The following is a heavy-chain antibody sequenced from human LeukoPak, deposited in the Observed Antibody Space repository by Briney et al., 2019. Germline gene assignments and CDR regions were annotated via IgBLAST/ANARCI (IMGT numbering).Heavy chain of an antibody. Sequence: GGSLRLSCAASGFTFSSYWMSWVRQVPGKGLEWVANIKQDGSEKYYVDPVKGRFTISRDNAKNSLYLQMNSLRAEDTAVYYCARETNYDSPIDYWGQGTLVTVSS. CDR1: GFTFSSYW. J-gene: IGHJ4*02. CDR3: ARETNYDSPIDY. V-gene: IGHV3-7*01. D-gene: IGHD3-22*01. CDR2: IKQDGSEK.